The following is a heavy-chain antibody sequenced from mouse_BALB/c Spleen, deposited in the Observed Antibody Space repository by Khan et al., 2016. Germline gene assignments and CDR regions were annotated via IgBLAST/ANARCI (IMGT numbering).Heavy chain of an antibody. V-gene: IGHV9-3*02. CDR2: INTNTGEP. D-gene: IGHD2-13*01. Sequence: QIQLVQSGPELKKPGETVKISCKASEYTFTNYGMNWVKQAPGKGLKWMGWINTNTGEPTYAEEFKGRFAFSLEASASTAYLQINNLKNDDSATYCCARTGDYPYYAMDYWGQGTSVTVSS. J-gene: IGHJ4*01. CDR3: ARTGDYPYYAMDY. CDR1: EYTFTNYG.